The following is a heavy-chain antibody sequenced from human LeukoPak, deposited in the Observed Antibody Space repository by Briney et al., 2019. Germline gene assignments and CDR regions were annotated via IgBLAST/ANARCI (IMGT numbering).Heavy chain of an antibody. J-gene: IGHJ4*02. V-gene: IGHV1-69*05. CDR2: IIPIFGTA. CDR1: GGTFSSYA. CDR3: ARHCSTSCYLFDY. Sequence: GASVKVSCKASGGTFSSYAISWVLQAPGQGLEWMGRIIPIFGTANYAQKFQGRVTITTDESTSKAYMELSSLRSEDTAVYYCARHCSTSCYLFDYWGQGTLVTVSS. D-gene: IGHD2-2*01.